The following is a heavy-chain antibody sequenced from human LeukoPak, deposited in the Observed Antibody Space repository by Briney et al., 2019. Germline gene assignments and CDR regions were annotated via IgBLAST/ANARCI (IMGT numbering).Heavy chain of an antibody. J-gene: IGHJ3*02. CDR1: GFTFSNSA. V-gene: IGHV3-21*06. Sequence: GGSLRLSCAASGFTFSNSAMSWVRQAPGKGLEWVSTLSGSGITTYYADSVKGRFTISRDNAKNSLYLQMDSLRGEDTAAYYCAGDFPAFDMWGQGTMVTVYS. CDR3: AGDFPAFDM. CDR2: LSGSGITT.